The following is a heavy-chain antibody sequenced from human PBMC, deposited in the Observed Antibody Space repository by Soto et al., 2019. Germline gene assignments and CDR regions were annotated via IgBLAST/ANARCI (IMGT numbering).Heavy chain of an antibody. D-gene: IGHD5-12*01. J-gene: IGHJ6*02. CDR2: IYYSGST. CDR3: ARGSFRSGYDHVWPMDV. CDR1: GGSISSGDYY. Sequence: QVQLQESGPGLVKPSQTLSLTCTVSGGSISSGDYYWSWIRQPPGKGLEWIGYIYYSGSTYYNPSLKSRVTISVDTSKNQFSLKLSSVTAADTAVYYCARGSFRSGYDHVWPMDVWGQGTTVTVSS. V-gene: IGHV4-30-4*01.